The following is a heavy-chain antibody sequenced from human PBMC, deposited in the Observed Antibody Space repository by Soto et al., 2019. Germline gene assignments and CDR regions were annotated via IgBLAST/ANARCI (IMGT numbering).Heavy chain of an antibody. Sequence: PSETLSLTCTVSGGSISSSSYYWGWIRQPPGKGLEWIGYIYYSGSTNYNPSLKSRVTISVDTSKNQFSLKLSSVTAADTAVYYCARSSPNYYDSSGGFDYWGQGTLVTVSS. CDR2: IYYSGST. CDR1: GGSISSSSYY. D-gene: IGHD3-22*01. V-gene: IGHV4-61*05. CDR3: ARSSPNYYDSSGGFDY. J-gene: IGHJ4*02.